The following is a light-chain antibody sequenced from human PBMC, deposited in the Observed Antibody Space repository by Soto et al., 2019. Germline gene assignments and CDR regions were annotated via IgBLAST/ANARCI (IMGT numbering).Light chain of an antibody. CDR1: QSISYY. CDR2: TTS. CDR3: QQSYTTPRT. Sequence: DSHIILSPCSMSASVGDRVTITCRASQSISYYLNWYQQKPGRAPRLLIYTTSSLQSGVPSKFSGSASGTDFTLTIISLQPEDFASCYWQQSYTTPRTFGQGT. V-gene: IGKV1-39*01. J-gene: IGKJ1*01.